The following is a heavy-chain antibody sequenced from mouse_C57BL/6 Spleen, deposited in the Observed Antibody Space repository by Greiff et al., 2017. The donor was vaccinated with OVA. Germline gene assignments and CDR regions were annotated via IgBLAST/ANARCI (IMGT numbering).Heavy chain of an antibody. J-gene: IGHJ3*01. Sequence: VQLQQSGAELVKPGASVKLSCTASGFNIKDYYMHWVKQRTEQGLEWIGRIDPEDGETKYAPKFPGKATITADTSSNTAYLQLSSLTSEDTAVYYCASAAWFAYWGQGTLVTVSA. CDR1: GFNIKDYY. CDR2: IDPEDGET. CDR3: ASAAWFAY. V-gene: IGHV14-2*01.